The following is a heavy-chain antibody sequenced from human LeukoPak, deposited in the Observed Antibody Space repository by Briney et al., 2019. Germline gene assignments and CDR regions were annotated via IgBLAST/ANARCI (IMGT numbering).Heavy chain of an antibody. Sequence: ASVKVSCKASGYTFTGYYMHWVRQAPGKGLEWMGGFDPEDGETIYAQKLQGRVTMTEDTSTDTAYMELSSLRSEDTAVYYCATADPPIAARPWYYYYYMDVWGKGTTVTVSS. V-gene: IGHV1-24*01. D-gene: IGHD6-13*01. CDR2: FDPEDGET. CDR3: ATADPPIAARPWYYYYYMDV. CDR1: GYTFTGYY. J-gene: IGHJ6*03.